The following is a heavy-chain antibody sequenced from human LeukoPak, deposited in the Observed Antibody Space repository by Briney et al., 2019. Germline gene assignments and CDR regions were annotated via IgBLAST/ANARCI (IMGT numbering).Heavy chain of an antibody. CDR2: LSASDGST. J-gene: IGHJ4*02. D-gene: IGHD6-19*01. CDR1: GFTFSSYA. CDR3: AKGRSSGWLGAFEY. Sequence: GGSLRLSCAASGFTFSSYAMSWVRQAPGKGLEWVSGLSASDGSTYYADSVKGRFTISRDNCKNRLYLQMNSLRAEDTAVYYCAKGRSSGWLGAFEYWGQGNLVTVSS. V-gene: IGHV3-23*01.